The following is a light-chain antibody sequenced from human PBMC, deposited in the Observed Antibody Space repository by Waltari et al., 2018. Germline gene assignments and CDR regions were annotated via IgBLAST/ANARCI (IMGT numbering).Light chain of an antibody. CDR1: QSVSNW. V-gene: IGKV1-5*03. Sequence: DIQMTQSPSTLSASVGDKVSITCRASQSVSNWLAWYQQKPGKAPKLLIYKASSLESGVPSRFSGSGSGTEFTLTISSLQPDDVATYFCQQYYSYVVTFGQGTKVEIK. J-gene: IGKJ1*01. CDR2: KAS. CDR3: QQYYSYVVT.